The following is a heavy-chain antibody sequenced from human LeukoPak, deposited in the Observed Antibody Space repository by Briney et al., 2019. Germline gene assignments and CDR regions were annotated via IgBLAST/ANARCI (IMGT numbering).Heavy chain of an antibody. D-gene: IGHD3-16*01. CDR2: MNPNSGNT. Sequence: ASVKVSCKASGYTFTSYDINWVRQATGQGLEWMGWMNPNSGNTGYAQKFQGRVTITRDTSISTAYMELSRLRSDDTAVYYCARVITAGGSFDAFDIWGQGTMVTVSS. CDR1: GYTFTSYD. V-gene: IGHV1-8*03. J-gene: IGHJ3*02. CDR3: ARVITAGGSFDAFDI.